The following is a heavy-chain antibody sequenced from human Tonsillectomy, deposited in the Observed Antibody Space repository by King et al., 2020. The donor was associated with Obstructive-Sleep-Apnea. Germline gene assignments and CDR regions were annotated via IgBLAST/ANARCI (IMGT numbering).Heavy chain of an antibody. CDR3: ARNSKYSSGWTDY. J-gene: IGHJ4*02. D-gene: IGHD6-19*01. Sequence: VQLVESGGGLVQPGGALRLSWGAPGVTFSTFSMNSGSQCPGKGLEWISYISATMGSLYYSESVKGRFTSSRDNAKNSLYLQMNSLRAEDTAVYYCARNSKYSSGWTDYWGQGTLVTVSS. CDR1: GVTFSTFS. V-gene: IGHV3-48*04. CDR2: ISATMGSL.